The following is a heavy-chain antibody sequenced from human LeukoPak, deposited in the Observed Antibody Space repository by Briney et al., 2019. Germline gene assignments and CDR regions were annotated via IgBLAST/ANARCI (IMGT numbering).Heavy chain of an antibody. V-gene: IGHV3-7*01. CDR3: ARGDDFWSGYSPSFGFDY. Sequence: PGGSLRLSCAASGFTFNRDWTAWVRQAPGKGLEWVANIKEGGSEKNYVDSVKGRFTISRDNAVNSVYLQMNSLRAEDTAVYYCARGDDFWSGYSPSFGFDYWGQGTLVTVSS. CDR1: GFTFNRDW. CDR2: IKEGGSEK. J-gene: IGHJ4*02. D-gene: IGHD3-3*01.